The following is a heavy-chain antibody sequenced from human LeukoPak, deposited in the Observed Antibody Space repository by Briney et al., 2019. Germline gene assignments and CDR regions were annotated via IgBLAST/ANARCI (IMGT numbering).Heavy chain of an antibody. J-gene: IGHJ5*02. Sequence: ASVKVSCKASGYTFTSYDINWVRQATGQGLEWMGWMNPNSGNTGYAKKFPGRVTKTRNTSLSAASMELSSLRSGDTAAYYWARYRPPRYCSGGSCARTGNWFDPWGQGTLVTVSS. CDR1: GYTFTSYD. CDR2: MNPNSGNT. D-gene: IGHD2-15*01. CDR3: ARYRPPRYCSGGSCARTGNWFDP. V-gene: IGHV1-8*01.